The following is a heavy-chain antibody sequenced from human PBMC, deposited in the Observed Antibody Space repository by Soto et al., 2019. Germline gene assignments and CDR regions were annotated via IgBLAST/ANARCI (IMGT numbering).Heavy chain of an antibody. CDR1: GFTFSSYG. CDR3: ARDGYCSGGSCYSVPVFDY. CDR2: IWYDGSNK. Sequence: PGGSLRLSCAASGFTFSSYGMHWVRQAPGKGLEWVAVIWYDGSNKYYADSVKGRFTISRDNSKNTLYLQMNSLRAEDTSVYYCARDGYCSGGSCYSVPVFDYWGQGT. D-gene: IGHD2-15*01. V-gene: IGHV3-33*01. J-gene: IGHJ4*02.